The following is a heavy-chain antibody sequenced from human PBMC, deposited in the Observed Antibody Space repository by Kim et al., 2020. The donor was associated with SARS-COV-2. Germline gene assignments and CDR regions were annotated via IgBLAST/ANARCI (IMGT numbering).Heavy chain of an antibody. CDR3: ARRAGYNSGWYD. V-gene: IGHV4-59*08. Sequence: SETLSLTCTVSGGSISSSYWSWIRQPPGKGLEWIGYIYYSGSTNYNPSLKGRVTISLDTSKNQFSLRLSSVTAADTAVYYCARRAGYNSGWYDWGQGTL. CDR1: GGSISSSY. J-gene: IGHJ4*02. D-gene: IGHD6-19*01. CDR2: IYYSGST.